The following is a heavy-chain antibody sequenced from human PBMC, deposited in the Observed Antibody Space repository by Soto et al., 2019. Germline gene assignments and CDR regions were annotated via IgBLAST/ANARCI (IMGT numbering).Heavy chain of an antibody. Sequence: QVQLVESGGGVVQPGRSLRLSCVGSEFPFCHYGMHWVRQAPGKGLEWVAAIWSDGKKESYADFVKGRFAISRDNFKDTLYLQMNSLRAEDTAVYYCARDRDGGWFHMDVWGQGTTVTVSS. J-gene: IGHJ6*02. CDR2: IWSDGKKE. V-gene: IGHV3-33*01. CDR1: EFPFCHYG. D-gene: IGHD6-19*01. CDR3: ARDRDGGWFHMDV.